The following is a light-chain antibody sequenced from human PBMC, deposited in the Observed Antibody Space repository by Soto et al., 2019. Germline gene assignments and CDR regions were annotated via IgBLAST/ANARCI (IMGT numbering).Light chain of an antibody. CDR2: DVS. CDR1: SSDVGGYNY. Sequence: QSALTQPRSVSVSPGQSVTISCTGTSSDVGGYNYVSWYQQHPGKAPKLMIYDVSNRPSGVSDRFSGSKSGNTASLTISGLQTEDEADYYCASYTTSSTYVFGTGTKVTVL. J-gene: IGLJ1*01. V-gene: IGLV2-11*01. CDR3: ASYTTSSTYV.